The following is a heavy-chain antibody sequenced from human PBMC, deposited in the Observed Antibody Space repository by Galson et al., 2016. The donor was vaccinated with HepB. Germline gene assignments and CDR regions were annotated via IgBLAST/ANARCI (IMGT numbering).Heavy chain of an antibody. CDR1: GFTFSDFG. CDR3: ARDYVPGA. Sequence: SLRLSCAASGFTFSDFGMHWVRQAPGKGLEWVSYISSASSIKHYADSVKGRFTISRDNARHSLYLEMNSLRGEDTAMYYCARDYVPGAWGQGVLVTVSS. J-gene: IGHJ5*02. V-gene: IGHV3-48*04. CDR2: ISSASSIK. D-gene: IGHD3-10*01.